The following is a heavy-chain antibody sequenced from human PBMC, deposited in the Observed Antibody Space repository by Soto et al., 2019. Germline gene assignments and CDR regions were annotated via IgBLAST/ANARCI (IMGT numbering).Heavy chain of an antibody. CDR2: IFHSGST. V-gene: IGHV4-4*02. CDR1: FGSITSSYW. Sequence: PSETLSLTCGVSFGSITSSYWWTWVRQPPGKGLEWIGEIFHSGSTNYNPSLKSRVTISVDKSKNQFSLKLTSVTAADTAVYYCASTEGYTYGIDCWGQGTLVTVSS. J-gene: IGHJ4*02. D-gene: IGHD5-18*01. CDR3: ASTEGYTYGIDC.